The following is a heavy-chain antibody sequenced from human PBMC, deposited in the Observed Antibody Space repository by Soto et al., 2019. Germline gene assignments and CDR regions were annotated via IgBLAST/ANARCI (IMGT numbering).Heavy chain of an antibody. CDR2: MNPNSGNT. CDR1: GYTFTGYY. CDR3: ARGETWSSWYVLRRREDGMDV. V-gene: IGHV1-8*02. D-gene: IGHD6-13*01. J-gene: IGHJ6*02. Sequence: GASVKVSCKASGYTFTGYYMHWVRQAPGQGLEWMGWMNPNSGNTGYAQKFQGRVTMTRNTSISTAYMELSSLRSEDTAVYYCARGETWSSWYVLRRREDGMDVWGQGTTVTVSS.